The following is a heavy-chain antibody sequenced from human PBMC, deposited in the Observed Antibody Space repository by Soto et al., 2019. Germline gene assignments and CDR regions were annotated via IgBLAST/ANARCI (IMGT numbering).Heavy chain of an antibody. CDR1: GGSISSSSYY. J-gene: IGHJ3*02. Sequence: QLQLQESGPGLVKPSETLSLTCTVSGGSISSSSYYWGWIRQPPGKGLEWIVSIYYSGSTYYNPSLKSRVTISVDTSKNQFSLKLSSVTAVDTAVYYCARHVNPWAQGAFDIWGQGTMVTVSS. CDR2: IYYSGST. CDR3: ARHVNPWAQGAFDI. D-gene: IGHD7-27*01. V-gene: IGHV4-39*01.